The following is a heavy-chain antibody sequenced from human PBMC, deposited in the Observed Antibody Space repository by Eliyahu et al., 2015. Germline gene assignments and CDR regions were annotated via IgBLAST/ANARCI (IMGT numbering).Heavy chain of an antibody. CDR3: AKNVYYCSGGGCYLDY. Sequence: QVHLVESGGGVVQPGRSLRLSCATSGFNFGXYGMPWVRQAPGKGLEWVAVISNDGSNKYYVDSVKGRFTISRDNSKNTLYLQMNSLRAEDTAVYYCAKNVYYCSGGGCYLDYWGQGTLVTVSS. CDR1: GFNFGXYG. J-gene: IGHJ4*02. D-gene: IGHD2-15*01. CDR2: ISNDGSNK. V-gene: IGHV3-30*18.